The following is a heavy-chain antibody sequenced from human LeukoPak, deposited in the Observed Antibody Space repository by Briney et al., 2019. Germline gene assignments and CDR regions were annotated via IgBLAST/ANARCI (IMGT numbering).Heavy chain of an antibody. CDR1: GYTFTSYD. V-gene: IGHV1-8*01. Sequence: ASVKVSCKASGYTFTSYDINWVRQATGQGLEWMGWMNPNSGNTGYEQKFQGRVTMTRNTSISTAYMELSSLRSEDTAVYYCARGSIAAADNDAFDIWGQGTMVTVSS. CDR3: ARGSIAAADNDAFDI. D-gene: IGHD6-13*01. CDR2: MNPNSGNT. J-gene: IGHJ3*02.